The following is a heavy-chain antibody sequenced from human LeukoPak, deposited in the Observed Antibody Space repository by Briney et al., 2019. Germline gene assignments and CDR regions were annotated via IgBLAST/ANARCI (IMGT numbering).Heavy chain of an antibody. CDR3: AREKAGCSSTSCYFDY. V-gene: IGHV1-2*02. Sequence: GASVKVSCKASGYTFTGYYMHWVRQAPGQGLEWMGWINPNSGGTNYAQKFQGRVTMTRDTSISTAYMELSRLRSDDTAVYYCAREKAGCSSTSCYFDYWGQGTLVTVSS. CDR1: GYTFTGYY. CDR2: INPNSGGT. D-gene: IGHD2-2*01. J-gene: IGHJ4*02.